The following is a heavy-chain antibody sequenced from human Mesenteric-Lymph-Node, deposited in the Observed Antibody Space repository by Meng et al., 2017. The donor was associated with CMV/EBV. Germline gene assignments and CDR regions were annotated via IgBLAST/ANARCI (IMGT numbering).Heavy chain of an antibody. V-gene: IGHV1-2*06. D-gene: IGHD3-3*01. J-gene: IGHJ6*02. CDR3: ARDAIDFWSGYGNYHYYGMDV. CDR2: INPKAGGT. Sequence: ASVKVSCKASGYTFTGYYMHWVRQAPGQGLEWMGRINPKAGGTRYAQKFQGRVTMTSDTSISTVYMELTSLRSDDTAVYYCARDAIDFWSGYGNYHYYGMDVWGQGTTVTVSS. CDR1: GYTFTGYY.